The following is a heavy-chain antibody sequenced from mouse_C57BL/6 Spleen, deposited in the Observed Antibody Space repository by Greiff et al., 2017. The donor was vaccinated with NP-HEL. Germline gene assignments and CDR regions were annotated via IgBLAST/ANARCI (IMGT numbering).Heavy chain of an antibody. CDR3: ARGDYGRRDYFDY. CDR1: GYTFTSYW. J-gene: IGHJ2*01. V-gene: IGHV1-69*01. Sequence: QVQLQQPGAELVMPGASVKLSCKASGYTFTSYWMHWVKQRPGQGLEWIGEIDPSDSYTNYNQKFKGKSTLTVDKSSSTAYMQLSSLTSEDSAVYYCARGDYGRRDYFDYWGQGTTLTVSS. CDR2: IDPSDSYT. D-gene: IGHD1-1*01.